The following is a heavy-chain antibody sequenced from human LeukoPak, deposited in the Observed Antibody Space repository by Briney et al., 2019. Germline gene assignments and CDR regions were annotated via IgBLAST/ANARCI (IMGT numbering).Heavy chain of an antibody. CDR3: ARVSPILWFGELPDAFDI. J-gene: IGHJ3*02. V-gene: IGHV4-61*08. D-gene: IGHD3-10*01. Sequence: PSQTLSLTCTVSGGSINSDDYYWSWIRQPPGQGLEWIVYIYYSGSTNSNPSLNRLTTTSVDTSKNQFSLKLSSVTAADTGVYYCARVSPILWFGELPDAFDIWGQGTMVTVSS. CDR2: IYYSGST. CDR1: GGSINSDDYY.